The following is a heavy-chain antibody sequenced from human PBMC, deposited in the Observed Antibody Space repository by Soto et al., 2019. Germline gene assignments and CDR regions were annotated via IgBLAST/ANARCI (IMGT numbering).Heavy chain of an antibody. D-gene: IGHD6-19*01. CDR3: ARGGRYSSGWYDY. CDR1: GGSFSGYY. CDR2: INHSGST. Sequence: QVQLQQWGAGLLKPSETLSLTCAVYGGSFSGYYWSWIRQPPGKGLEWIGEINHSGSTNYNPSLKSRVTISVDTSKKQFSLKLSSVTAADTAVYYCARGGRYSSGWYDYWGQGTLVTVSS. V-gene: IGHV4-34*01. J-gene: IGHJ4*02.